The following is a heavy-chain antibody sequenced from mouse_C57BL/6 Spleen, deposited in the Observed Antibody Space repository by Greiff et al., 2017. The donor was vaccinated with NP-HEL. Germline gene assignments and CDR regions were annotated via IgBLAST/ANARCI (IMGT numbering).Heavy chain of an antibody. Sequence: QVQLQQPGAELVRPGTSVKLSCKASGYTFTSYWMHWVKQRPGQGLEWIGVIDPSDSYTNYNQKFKGKATLTVDTSSSTAYMQLSSLTSEDSAVYYCASGSYDGYPYYFDYWGQGTTLTVSS. D-gene: IGHD2-3*01. J-gene: IGHJ2*01. CDR2: IDPSDSYT. CDR1: GYTFTSYW. CDR3: ASGSYDGYPYYFDY. V-gene: IGHV1-59*01.